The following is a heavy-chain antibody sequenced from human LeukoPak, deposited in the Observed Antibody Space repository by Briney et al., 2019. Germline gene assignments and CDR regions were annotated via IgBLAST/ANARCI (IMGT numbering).Heavy chain of an antibody. D-gene: IGHD4-17*01. CDR3: AKGRRTTVTTGPKYFDY. CDR2: IIGSGSST. V-gene: IGHV3-23*01. Sequence: GGSLRLSCAASGFTFSSYAMSWVRQAPGKGPEWVSAIIGSGSSTYYADSVKGRFTISRDSSKNALYLQMNSLRAEDTAVYYCAKGRRTTVTTGPKYFDYWGQRALVTVSS. J-gene: IGHJ4*02. CDR1: GFTFSSYA.